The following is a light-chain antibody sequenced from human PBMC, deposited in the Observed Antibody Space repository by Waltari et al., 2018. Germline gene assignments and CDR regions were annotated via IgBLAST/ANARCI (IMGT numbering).Light chain of an antibody. V-gene: IGKV1-5*03. Sequence: DIQMTQSPYTLSASVGDRVTITCRASQSISRNLAWYQQKPGKAPKLLIYKPSSLESGVPSRFSGSGSETEFTLTISSLQAEDVAFYYCQQYYSSPWTFGQGTKVEVK. CDR1: QSISRN. J-gene: IGKJ1*01. CDR3: QQYYSSPWT. CDR2: KPS.